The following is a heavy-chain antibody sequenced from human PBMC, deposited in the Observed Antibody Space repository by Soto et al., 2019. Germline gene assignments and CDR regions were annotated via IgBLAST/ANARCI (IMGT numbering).Heavy chain of an antibody. J-gene: IGHJ4*02. CDR3: AKDAGNEESLFDY. V-gene: IGHV3-23*01. Sequence: EVQLLESGGDLVQSGGSLRLSCEASGFTFNDFGMSWVRQTPGKGLEWVSTLNHDGRNTHYAASVEGRFTISRDNSKNTLYLRMGSLRAEDTAIYYCAKDAGNEESLFDYWGRGTLVTVSS. CDR1: GFTFNDFG. CDR2: LNHDGRNT.